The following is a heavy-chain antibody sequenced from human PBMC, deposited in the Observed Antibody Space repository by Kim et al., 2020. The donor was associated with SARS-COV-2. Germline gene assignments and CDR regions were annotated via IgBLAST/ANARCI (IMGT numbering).Heavy chain of an antibody. CDR2: IYYSGST. Sequence: SETLSLTCTVSGGSISSSSYYWGWIRQPPGKGLEWIGSIYYSGSTYYNPSLKSRVTISVDTSKNQFSLKLSSVTAADTAVYYCARLVGSSWYVTRGAIDYWGQGTLVTVSS. J-gene: IGHJ4*02. CDR3: ARLVGSSWYVTRGAIDY. V-gene: IGHV4-39*01. D-gene: IGHD6-13*01. CDR1: GGSISSSSYY.